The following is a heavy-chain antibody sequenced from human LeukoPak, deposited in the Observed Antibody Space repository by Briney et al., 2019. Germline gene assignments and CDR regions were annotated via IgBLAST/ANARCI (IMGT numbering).Heavy chain of an antibody. V-gene: IGHV3-7*03. CDR1: GFTFSSYW. CDR2: IKQDGSEK. Sequence: PGGSLRLSCAASGFTFSSYWMSWVRQAPGKGLEWVANIKQDGSEKYYVDSVKGRFTISRDNAKNSLYLQMNSLRAEDTAVYYCAKDLGSNYEDNWFDPWGQGTLVTVSS. J-gene: IGHJ5*02. D-gene: IGHD4-11*01. CDR3: AKDLGSNYEDNWFDP.